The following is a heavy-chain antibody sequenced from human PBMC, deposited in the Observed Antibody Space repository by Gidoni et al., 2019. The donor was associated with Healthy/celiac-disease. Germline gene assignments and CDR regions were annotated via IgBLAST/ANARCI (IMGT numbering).Heavy chain of an antibody. CDR3: ARRGYSYSSGWYPGLHFDY. V-gene: IGHV4-34*01. Sequence: QVQLQQWGAGLLKPSETLSLTCAVYGGSFSGYYWSWIRQPPGKGLEWIGEINHSGSTNYNPSLKSRVTISVDTSKNQFSLKLSSVTAADTAVYYCARRGYSYSSGWYPGLHFDYWGQGTLVTVSS. CDR2: INHSGST. CDR1: GGSFSGYY. J-gene: IGHJ4*02. D-gene: IGHD6-19*01.